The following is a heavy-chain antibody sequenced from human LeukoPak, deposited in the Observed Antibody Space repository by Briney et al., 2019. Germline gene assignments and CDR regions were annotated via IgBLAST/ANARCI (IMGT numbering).Heavy chain of an antibody. CDR2: INWNGGST. J-gene: IGHJ4*02. D-gene: IGHD3-22*01. CDR1: GFTFDDYG. CDR3: ARVRYYDSSGYSTELFDY. Sequence: GGSLRLSCAASGFTFDDYGMSWVSQPPGKGLEWVSGINWNGGSTGYADSVKGRFTISRDNAKNSLYLQMNSLRAEDTALYYCARVRYYDSSGYSTELFDYWGQGTLVSVSS. V-gene: IGHV3-20*04.